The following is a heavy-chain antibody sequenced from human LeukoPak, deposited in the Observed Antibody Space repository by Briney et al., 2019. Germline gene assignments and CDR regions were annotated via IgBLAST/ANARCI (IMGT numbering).Heavy chain of an antibody. CDR3: ARDSKPYCSSTSCHSPFDY. CDR2: ISSSSSYI. CDR1: GFTFSSYS. J-gene: IGHJ4*02. Sequence: GGSLRLSCAASGFTFSSYSMNWVRQAPGKGLEWVSSISSSSSYIYYADSVKGRFTISRDNAKNSLYLQMNSLRAEDTAVYYCARDSKPYCSSTSCHSPFDYWGQGTLVTVSS. V-gene: IGHV3-21*01. D-gene: IGHD2-2*02.